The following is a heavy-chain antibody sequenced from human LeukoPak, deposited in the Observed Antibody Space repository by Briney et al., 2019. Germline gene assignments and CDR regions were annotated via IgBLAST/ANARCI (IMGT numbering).Heavy chain of an antibody. CDR2: ISSSSSYI. J-gene: IGHJ4*02. CDR3: ARDGKPEFDY. CDR1: GFTFSSYS. V-gene: IGHV3-21*01. Sequence: PGGSLRLSCAATGFTFSSYSMNWVRQAPGKGLEWVSSISSSSSYIYYADSVKGRFTISRDNAKNSLYLQMNSLRAEDTAVYYCARDGKPEFDYWGQGTLVTVSS. D-gene: IGHD1-14*01.